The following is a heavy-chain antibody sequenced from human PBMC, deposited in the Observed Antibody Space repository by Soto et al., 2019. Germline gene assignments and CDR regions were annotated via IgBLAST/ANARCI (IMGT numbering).Heavy chain of an antibody. D-gene: IGHD3-22*01. CDR2: IAASPTYT. Sequence: PGGSLRLSCAASGFTSPMYTMTWVRQAPGKGLEWVSAIAASPTYTYYADAVRGRFTISRDNADNSLFLQMNSLRVDDTAIYYCAPTRHSSSFFDYCGQGTLVTVS. V-gene: IGHV3-21*03. CDR3: APTRHSSSFFDY. J-gene: IGHJ4*01. CDR1: GFTSPMYT.